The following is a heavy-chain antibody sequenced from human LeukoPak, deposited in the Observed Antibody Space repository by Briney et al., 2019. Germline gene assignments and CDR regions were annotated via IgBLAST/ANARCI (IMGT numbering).Heavy chain of an antibody. CDR1: GFTFSNFG. CDR3: AKGYGIIDY. J-gene: IGHJ4*02. D-gene: IGHD1-1*01. Sequence: GGSLRLSCAASGFTFSNFGMNWVRQAPGKGLEWVAVISYDGSDKYYADSVKGRFTTSRDNSKNTLYLQMNSLRAEDTAVYYCAKGYGIIDYWGQGTLVTVSS. CDR2: ISYDGSDK. V-gene: IGHV3-30*18.